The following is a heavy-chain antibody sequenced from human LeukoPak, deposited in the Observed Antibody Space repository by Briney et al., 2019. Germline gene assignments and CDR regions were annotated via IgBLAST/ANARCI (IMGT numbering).Heavy chain of an antibody. Sequence: ASVKVSCKASGYTFTTYYMHWVRQAPGQGLEWMGIINPSGGSATCAQKFQGRVTMTRDTSATTVYMELSSLRSEDTALYYCARDGQAGARYGLKSHGNDYWGQGTLVTVSS. V-gene: IGHV1-46*01. CDR3: ARDGQAGARYGLKSHGNDY. CDR1: GYTFTTYY. CDR2: INPSGGSA. D-gene: IGHD5-18*01. J-gene: IGHJ4*02.